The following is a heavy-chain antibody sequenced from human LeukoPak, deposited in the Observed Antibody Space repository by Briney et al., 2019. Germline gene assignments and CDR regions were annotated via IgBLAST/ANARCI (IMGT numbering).Heavy chain of an antibody. CDR2: INPNSGGT. V-gene: IGHV1-2*02. Sequence: ASVKVSCKASGYTFTGYYMHWVRQAPGQGLEWIGWINPNSGGTNYAQKFQGRVTMTRDTSISTAYMELSRLRSDDTAVYYCLPYCGGDCYSLPTFDPWGQGTLVTVSS. J-gene: IGHJ5*02. D-gene: IGHD2-21*02. CDR1: GYTFTGYY. CDR3: LPYCGGDCYSLPTFDP.